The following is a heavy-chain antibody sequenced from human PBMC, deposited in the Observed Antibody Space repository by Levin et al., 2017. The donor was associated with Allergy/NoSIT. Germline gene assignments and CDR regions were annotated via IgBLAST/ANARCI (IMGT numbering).Heavy chain of an antibody. J-gene: IGHJ4*02. CDR2: ITSNGPHE. D-gene: IGHD3-16*01. CDR3: AKGGDFDF. CDR1: GFAFNTYG. V-gene: IGHV3-30*18. Sequence: GGSLRLSCTASGFAFNTYGLQWVRQAPGKGLEWVAIITSNGPHEYYAESVRARFTVSRDDSKNTVFLQMNSLRPEDTATYYCAKGGDFDFWGQGTLVTVSS.